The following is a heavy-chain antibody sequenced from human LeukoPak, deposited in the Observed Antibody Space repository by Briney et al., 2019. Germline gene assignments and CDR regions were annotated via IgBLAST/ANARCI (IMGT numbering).Heavy chain of an antibody. CDR3: ARLYLPYTSACYGSAFDI. CDR2: LYPGDSDP. V-gene: IGHV5-51*01. CDR1: GYSFTSYW. J-gene: IGHJ3*02. D-gene: IGHD6-25*01. Sequence: RGESLKISCKSSGYSFTSYWIAWVRQMPGKGLEWVGILYPGDSDPSYSPSFQGQVTISADRYITTAYLQWSSLKASDTAMYYCARLYLPYTSACYGSAFDIWGQGTMVTVSS.